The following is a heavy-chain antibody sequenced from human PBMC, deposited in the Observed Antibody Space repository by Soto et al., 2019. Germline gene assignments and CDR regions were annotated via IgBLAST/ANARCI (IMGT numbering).Heavy chain of an antibody. CDR3: ARESSLFLTAYLPTDN. CDR2: ISYDGSKK. Sequence: PGGSLRLSCAASGFSFHNYAMHWVRQAPGKGLEWVAVISYDGSKKYYSDSGRGRFTISRDNSKNTVYLQMNSLRAEDTAVYYCARESSLFLTAYLPTDNWGQGILVTVSS. J-gene: IGHJ4*02. V-gene: IGHV3-30-3*01. D-gene: IGHD3-9*01. CDR1: GFSFHNYA.